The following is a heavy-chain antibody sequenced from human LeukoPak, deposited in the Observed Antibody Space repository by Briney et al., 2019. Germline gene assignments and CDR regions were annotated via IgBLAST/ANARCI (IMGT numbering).Heavy chain of an antibody. V-gene: IGHV4-30-4*01. CDR1: GGSISSGDYY. Sequence: PSQTLSLTCTVSGGSISSGDYYWSWIRQPPGKGLEWIGYIYYSGSTYYNPSLKSRVTIPVDTSKNQFSLKLSSVTAADTAVYYCARHPRGYCSGGSCYSVGYFQHWGQGTLVTVSS. J-gene: IGHJ1*01. D-gene: IGHD2-15*01. CDR2: IYYSGST. CDR3: ARHPRGYCSGGSCYSVGYFQH.